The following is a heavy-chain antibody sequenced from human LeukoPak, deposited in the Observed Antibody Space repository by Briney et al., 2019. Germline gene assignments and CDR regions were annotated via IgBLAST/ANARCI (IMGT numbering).Heavy chain of an antibody. J-gene: IGHJ4*02. CDR2: IRGDGGSI. D-gene: IGHD2-8*01. V-gene: IGHV3-23*01. Sequence: GGSLRLSCVASGFTFSIYTMAWVRQPPGGGLEWVAGIRGDGGSIDYADSVKGRFAISRDNSKSTLYLQMNSLRAEDTAVYYCAKDRNTNRFWGQGTLVTVSS. CDR3: AKDRNTNRF. CDR1: GFTFSIYT.